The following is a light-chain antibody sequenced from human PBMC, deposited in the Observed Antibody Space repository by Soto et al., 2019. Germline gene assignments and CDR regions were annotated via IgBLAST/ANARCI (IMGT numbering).Light chain of an antibody. CDR1: QSLVHSDGNTY. CDR2: KVS. Sequence: DVVMTQSPLSLPVTLGQPASISCRSSQSLVHSDGNTYLSWFQQRPGQSPRRLIYKVSNRDSGVPDRFSGSGSVTDFTLKISRVEAEDVGVYYCMQGAHWPLTFGGGTKVDIK. V-gene: IGKV2-30*02. J-gene: IGKJ4*01. CDR3: MQGAHWPLT.